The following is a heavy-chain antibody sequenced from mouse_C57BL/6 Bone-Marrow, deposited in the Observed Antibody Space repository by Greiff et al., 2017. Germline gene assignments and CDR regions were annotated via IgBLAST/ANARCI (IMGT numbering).Heavy chain of an antibody. Sequence: QVHVKQSGAELVKPGASVKLSCKASGYTFTEYTIHWVKQRSGQGLEWIGWFYPGSGSIKYNEKFKDKATLTADKSSSTVYMELSRLTSEDSAVXCCARHEVLTLFDYWGQGTTLTVSS. V-gene: IGHV1-62-2*01. CDR1: GYTFTEYT. D-gene: IGHD4-1*01. J-gene: IGHJ2*01. CDR2: FYPGSGSI. CDR3: ARHEVLTLFDY.